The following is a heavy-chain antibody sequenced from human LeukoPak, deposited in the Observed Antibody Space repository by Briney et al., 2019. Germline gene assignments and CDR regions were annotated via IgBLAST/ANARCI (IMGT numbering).Heavy chain of an antibody. J-gene: IGHJ1*01. Sequence: ASVKVSCKASGYTFTNYDMNWVRQATGQGLEWMGWMDPNSGKTVYAQKFQGRVTMTRNTSIRTDYMELRRLTSEDTAVYYCARGLDDYFPPTPDWGQGTLVTVSS. D-gene: IGHD2/OR15-2a*01. V-gene: IGHV1-8*01. CDR2: MDPNSGKT. CDR3: ARGLDDYFPPTPD. CDR1: GYTFTNYD.